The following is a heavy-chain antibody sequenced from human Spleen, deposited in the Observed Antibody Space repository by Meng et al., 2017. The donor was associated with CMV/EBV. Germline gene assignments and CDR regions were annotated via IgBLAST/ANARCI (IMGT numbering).Heavy chain of an antibody. Sequence: GGSLRLSCAASGFTFSSYGMHWVRQAPGKGLEWVAFIRYDGSNKYYADSVKGRFTISRDNSKNTLYLQMNSLRAEDTAVYYCAKLEKGAGTRGKLELQWYWGQGTLVTVS. CDR1: GFTFSSYG. V-gene: IGHV3-30*02. D-gene: IGHD1-7*01. J-gene: IGHJ4*02. CDR3: AKLEKGAGTRGKLELQWY. CDR2: IRYDGSNK.